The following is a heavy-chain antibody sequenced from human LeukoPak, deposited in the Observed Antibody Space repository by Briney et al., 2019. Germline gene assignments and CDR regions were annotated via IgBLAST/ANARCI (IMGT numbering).Heavy chain of an antibody. D-gene: IGHD3-22*01. CDR3: ARPYYYDSRIDP. CDR2: MYYSGST. J-gene: IGHJ5*02. Sequence: PSQTLSLTCTVSGGSISSGDYYWSWIRQPPGKGLEWIAYMYYSGSTYYNPSLKSRVTLSADTSKNQLSLKLSSVTAADTAVYYCARPYYYDSRIDPWGQGILVTVSS. CDR1: GGSISSGDYY. V-gene: IGHV4-30-4*01.